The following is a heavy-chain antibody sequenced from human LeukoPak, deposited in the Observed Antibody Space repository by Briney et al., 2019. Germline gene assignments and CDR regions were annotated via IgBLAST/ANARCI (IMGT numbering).Heavy chain of an antibody. D-gene: IGHD3-10*01. Sequence: SETLSLTCTVSGGSISSYYWSWIRQPPGKGLEWIGYIYTSGSTNYNPSLKSRVTISVDTSKNQFSLKLSSVTAADTAVYYCARQVLHYYGSGSYSLRLDPWGQGTLVTVSS. CDR2: IYTSGST. CDR3: ARQVLHYYGSGSYSLRLDP. V-gene: IGHV4-4*09. CDR1: GGSISSYY. J-gene: IGHJ5*02.